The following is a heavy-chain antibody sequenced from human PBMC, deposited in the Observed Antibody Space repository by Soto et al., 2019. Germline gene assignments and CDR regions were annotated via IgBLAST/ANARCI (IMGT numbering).Heavy chain of an antibody. Sequence: QVQLVQSGAEVKKPGASVKVSCKASGYTFTSYFMHWVRQAPGQGLEWMGIINPSGGSTSYAQKFQGRVTMTRDTSTSTVYMELSSLRSEDTAVYYCARVYCGGGSCYSIDYWGQGTLVTVSS. J-gene: IGHJ4*02. CDR1: GYTFTSYF. V-gene: IGHV1-46*03. D-gene: IGHD2-15*01. CDR2: INPSGGST. CDR3: ARVYCGGGSCYSIDY.